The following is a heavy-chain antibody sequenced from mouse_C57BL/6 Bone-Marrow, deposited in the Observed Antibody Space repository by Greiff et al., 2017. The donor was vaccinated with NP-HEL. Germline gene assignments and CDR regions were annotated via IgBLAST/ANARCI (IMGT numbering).Heavy chain of an antibody. CDR2: IDPEDGDT. V-gene: IGHV14-2*01. D-gene: IGHD3-3*01. CDR1: GFNIKDYY. Sequence: VQLKQSGAELVKPGASVKFSCTASGFNIKDYYMHWVKQRTEQGLEWIGRIDPEDGDTTYAPKFQGKATITADTSSNTAYLQLSSLTSEDTAVYYCARAPRSGGYWGQGTTLTVST. CDR3: ARAPRSGGY. J-gene: IGHJ2*01.